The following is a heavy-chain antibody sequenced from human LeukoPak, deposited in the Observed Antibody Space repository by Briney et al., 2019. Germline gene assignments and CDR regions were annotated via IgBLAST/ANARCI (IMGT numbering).Heavy chain of an antibody. CDR2: IYYSGNT. CDR3: ARVPTYAFDI. Sequence: SETLSLTCTVSGGSISSYYWSWIRQSPGKGLEWIGYIYYSGNTNYNPSLKSRVTISVDTSKNQFSLKLSSVTAADTAVYYCARVPTYAFDIWGQGTMVTVSS. J-gene: IGHJ3*02. CDR1: GGSISSYY. V-gene: IGHV4-59*01.